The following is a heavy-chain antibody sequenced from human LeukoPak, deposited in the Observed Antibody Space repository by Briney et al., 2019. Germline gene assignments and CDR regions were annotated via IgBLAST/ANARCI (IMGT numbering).Heavy chain of an antibody. Sequence: SETLSLTCAVSGYSISSGYYWGWIRQPPGKGLEWIGSIYHSGSTYYNPSLKSRVTISVDTSKNQFSLKLSSVTAADTAVYYCARLIVGANFDYWGQGTPVTVSS. J-gene: IGHJ4*02. CDR3: ARLIVGANFDY. CDR2: IYHSGST. V-gene: IGHV4-38-2*01. D-gene: IGHD1-26*01. CDR1: GYSISSGYY.